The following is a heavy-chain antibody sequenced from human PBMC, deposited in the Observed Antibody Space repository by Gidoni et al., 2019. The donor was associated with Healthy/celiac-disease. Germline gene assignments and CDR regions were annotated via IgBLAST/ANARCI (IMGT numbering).Heavy chain of an antibody. V-gene: IGHV3-74*01. D-gene: IGHD2-2*01. CDR3: AGCSSTSCYYYYGMDV. CDR2: SNSDGSST. Sequence: VQREESGGGLVQPGGSLRLSCAASGFTFSSYWMHWDRQAPGKGVVWVSRSNSDGSSTSYADAVKGRFTISRDNAKNTLYLQMNSLRAEDMAVYYCAGCSSTSCYYYYGMDVWGQGTTVTVSS. CDR1: GFTFSSYW. J-gene: IGHJ6*02.